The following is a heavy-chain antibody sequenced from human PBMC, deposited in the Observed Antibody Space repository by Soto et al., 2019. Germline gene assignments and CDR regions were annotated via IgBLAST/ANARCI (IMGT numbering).Heavy chain of an antibody. CDR3: ARRQGPGIAAAAGGYYYYGMDV. V-gene: IGHV3-7*01. CDR1: GFTFSSYW. CDR2: IKQDGSEK. D-gene: IGHD6-13*01. J-gene: IGHJ6*02. Sequence: PGGSLRLSCAASGFTFSSYWMSWVRQAPGKGLEWVANIKQDGSEKYYVDSVKGRFTISRDNAKSSLYLQMNSLRAEDTAVYYCARRQGPGIAAAAGGYYYYGMDVWGQGTTVTRLL.